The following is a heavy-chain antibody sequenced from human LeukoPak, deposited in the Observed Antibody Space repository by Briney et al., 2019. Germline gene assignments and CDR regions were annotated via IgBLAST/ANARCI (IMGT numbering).Heavy chain of an antibody. CDR1: GYTFTGYY. CDR2: INPSSGGT. D-gene: IGHD4-11*01. CDR3: ARDTTVTTGVDY. J-gene: IGHJ4*02. V-gene: IGHV1-2*02. Sequence: GASVKVSCKASGYTFTGYYMHWVRQAPGQGLEWMGWINPSSGGTNYAQKVSGRGTITRDTYISTDYTELSMLRCDATAVYYCARDTTVTTGVDYWGQGTLVTVPS.